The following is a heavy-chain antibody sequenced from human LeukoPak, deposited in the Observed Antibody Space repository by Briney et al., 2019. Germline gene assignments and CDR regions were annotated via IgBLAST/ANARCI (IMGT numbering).Heavy chain of an antibody. CDR3: ARRGAVAGTNFDY. V-gene: IGHV5-51*01. CDR2: IYPGDSDT. D-gene: IGHD6-19*01. CDR1: GYSFTSYW. J-gene: IGHJ4*02. Sequence: GESLKISCKGSGYSFTSYWIGWVRQMPGKGLEWMGIIYPGDSDTRYSPSFQGQVTISADRSITTAYLQWRSLKASDTAMYYCARRGAVAGTNFDYWGQGTLVTVSS.